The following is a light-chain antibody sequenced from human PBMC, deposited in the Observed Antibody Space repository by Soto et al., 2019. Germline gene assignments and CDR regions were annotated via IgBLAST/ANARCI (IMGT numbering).Light chain of an antibody. CDR3: SSYSGISHWV. J-gene: IGLJ3*02. Sequence: QSALTQPASVSGSPGQSITISCTGTSSDIGAYDYVSWYQHHPGKAPKLMIYKVTSRPSGVSIRFSGSKSGSAASLTISGLQAEDEADYYCSSYSGISHWVFGGGTKLTVL. CDR2: KVT. V-gene: IGLV2-14*01. CDR1: SSDIGAYDY.